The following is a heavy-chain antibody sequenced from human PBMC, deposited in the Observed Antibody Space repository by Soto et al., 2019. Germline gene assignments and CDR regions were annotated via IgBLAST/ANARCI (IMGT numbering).Heavy chain of an antibody. CDR2: ISSSGSHR. V-gene: IGHV3-11*01. D-gene: IGHD6-19*01. CDR1: GFTFSDYY. J-gene: IGHJ4*02. CDR3: ARAGYSSGWVDY. Sequence: PGGSLRLSFAASGFTFSDYYMTWIRQAPGKGLEWVSYISSSGSHRFYADSVKGRFTISRDNDKNSLYVQLNSLRAEDTAMYYCARAGYSSGWVDYWGQGTLVTVSS.